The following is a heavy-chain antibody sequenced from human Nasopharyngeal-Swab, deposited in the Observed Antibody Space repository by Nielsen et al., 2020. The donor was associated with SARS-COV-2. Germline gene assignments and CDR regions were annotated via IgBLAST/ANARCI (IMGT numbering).Heavy chain of an antibody. D-gene: IGHD6-19*01. CDR2: INHSGST. J-gene: IGHJ4*02. V-gene: IGHV4-34*01. Sequence: IRQPPGKGLEWIGEINHSGSTNYNPSLKSRVTISVDTSKNQFSLKLSSVTAADTAVYYCARRSSGYSRGLDYWGQGTLVTVSS. CDR3: ARRSSGYSRGLDY.